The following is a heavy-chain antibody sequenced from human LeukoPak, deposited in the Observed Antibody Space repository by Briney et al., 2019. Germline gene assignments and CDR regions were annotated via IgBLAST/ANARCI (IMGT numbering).Heavy chain of an antibody. CDR1: GFTFSSYG. Sequence: GGSLRLSCAASGFTFSSYGMHWVRQAPGKGLEWVAVISYDGSNKYYADSVKGRFTISRDNSKNTLYLQMNSLRAEDTAVYYCAKLGYSSGGSCSPFDYWGQGTLVTVSS. J-gene: IGHJ4*02. D-gene: IGHD2-15*01. V-gene: IGHV3-30*18. CDR2: ISYDGSNK. CDR3: AKLGYSSGGSCSPFDY.